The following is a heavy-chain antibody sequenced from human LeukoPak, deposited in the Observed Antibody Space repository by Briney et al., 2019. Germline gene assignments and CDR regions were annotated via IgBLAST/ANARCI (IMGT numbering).Heavy chain of an antibody. Sequence: SETLSLTCSVHGGSFSGFYWTWLRQTPGKGLEWIGEINHRGVTIYNPSLKSRVTISEDTSENQFSLQLSSVTAADTAVYYCARGPGRYNNGWFVHWGQGTLVTVSA. CDR3: ARGPGRYNNGWFVH. CDR1: GGSFSGFY. J-gene: IGHJ5*02. CDR2: INHRGVT. D-gene: IGHD1-14*01. V-gene: IGHV4-34*01.